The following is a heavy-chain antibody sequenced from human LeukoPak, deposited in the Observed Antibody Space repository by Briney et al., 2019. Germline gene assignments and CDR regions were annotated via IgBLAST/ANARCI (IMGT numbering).Heavy chain of an antibody. CDR2: ISAYNGNT. D-gene: IGHD2-2*01. V-gene: IGHV1-18*04. J-gene: IGHJ6*02. Sequence: ASVKVSCKASGYTFTCYYMHWVRQAPGQGLEWMGWISAYNGNTNYAQKLQGRVTMTTDTSTSTAYMELRSLRSDDTAVYYCARVLYCSSTSCSSYGMDVWGQGTTVTVSS. CDR1: GYTFTCYY. CDR3: ARVLYCSSTSCSSYGMDV.